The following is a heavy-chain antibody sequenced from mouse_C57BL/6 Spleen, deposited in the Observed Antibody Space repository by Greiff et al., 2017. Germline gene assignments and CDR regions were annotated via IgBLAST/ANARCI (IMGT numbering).Heavy chain of an antibody. D-gene: IGHD1-1*01. CDR2: ISYDGSN. CDR1: GYSITSGHY. CDR3: VYYGSIYDAMDY. Sequence: DVKLQESGPGLVKPSQSLSLTCSVTGYSITSGHYWNWIRQFPGNKLEWMGYISYDGSNNYNPSLKNRISITRDTSKNQFFLKLNSVTTEDTATYYCVYYGSIYDAMDYWGQGTSVTVSS. J-gene: IGHJ4*01. V-gene: IGHV3-6*01.